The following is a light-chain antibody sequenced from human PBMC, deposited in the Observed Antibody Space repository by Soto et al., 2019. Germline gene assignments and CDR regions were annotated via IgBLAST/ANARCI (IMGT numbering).Light chain of an antibody. Sequence: AIRMTQSPSSLSASTGDRVTITCRASQGISSYLAWYQQKPGKAPKLLIYAASTLQSGVPSRFSGSGSGTDFTLTISCLQSEDFATYYCQQYYSYPATFGPGTKLYIK. CDR1: QGISSY. V-gene: IGKV1-8*01. J-gene: IGKJ3*01. CDR2: AAS. CDR3: QQYYSYPAT.